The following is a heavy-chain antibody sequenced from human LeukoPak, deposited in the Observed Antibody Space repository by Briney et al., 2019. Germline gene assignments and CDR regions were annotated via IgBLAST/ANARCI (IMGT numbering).Heavy chain of an antibody. D-gene: IGHD3-10*01. V-gene: IGHV1-18*01. CDR2: ISAYNGNT. CDR1: GYTFASYG. CDR3: AMVRGVIPLFDY. Sequence: ASVKVSCKASGYTFASYGISWVRQAPGQGLEWMGWISAYNGNTNYAQKLQGRVTMTTDTSTSTAYMELRSLRSDDTAVYYCAMVRGVIPLFDYWGQGTLVTVSS. J-gene: IGHJ4*02.